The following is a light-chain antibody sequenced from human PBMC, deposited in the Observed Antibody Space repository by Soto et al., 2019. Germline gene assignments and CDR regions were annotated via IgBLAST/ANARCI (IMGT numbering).Light chain of an antibody. V-gene: IGLV6-57*03. CDR1: SGSIASNY. Sequence: NFMLTQPHSVSESPGKTVTISCTRSSGSIASNYVQWYQQRPGSAPTTVIYEDNQRPSGVPDRFSGSIDSSSNSASLTISGLKAEDEADYYWQSYYSSRWVFGGGTKLTVL. CDR3: QSYYSSRWV. CDR2: EDN. J-gene: IGLJ3*02.